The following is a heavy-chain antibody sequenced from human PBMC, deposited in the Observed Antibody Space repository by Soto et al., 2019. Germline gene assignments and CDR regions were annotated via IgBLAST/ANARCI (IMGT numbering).Heavy chain of an antibody. D-gene: IGHD3-10*01. J-gene: IGHJ6*02. CDR2: IYSGGST. CDR3: AKDWGEVRGVIRTEYYYYGMDV. V-gene: IGHV3-53*01. CDR1: GFTVSSNY. Sequence: GGSQRLSCANSGFTVSSNYMSWVRQAPGKGLEWVSVIYSGGSTYYADSVKGRFTISRDNSKNTLYLQMNSLRAEDTAVYYCAKDWGEVRGVIRTEYYYYGMDVWGQGTTVTGS.